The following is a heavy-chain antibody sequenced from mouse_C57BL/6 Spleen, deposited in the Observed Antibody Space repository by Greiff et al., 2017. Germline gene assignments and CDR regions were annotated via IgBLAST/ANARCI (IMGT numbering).Heavy chain of an antibody. V-gene: IGHV1-50*01. Sequence: VQLQQPGAELVKPGASVKLSCKASGYTFTSYWMQWVKQRPGQGLEWIGEIDPSDSYTNYNQKFKGKATLTVDTSSSTAYMQLSSLTSEDSAVYYCARRGIYGNYGDFDYWGQGTTLTVSS. CDR3: ARRGIYGNYGDFDY. J-gene: IGHJ2*01. CDR2: IDPSDSYT. CDR1: GYTFTSYW. D-gene: IGHD2-1*01.